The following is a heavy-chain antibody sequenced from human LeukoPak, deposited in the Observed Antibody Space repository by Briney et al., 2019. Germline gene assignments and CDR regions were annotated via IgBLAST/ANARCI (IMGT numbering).Heavy chain of an antibody. D-gene: IGHD6-13*01. Sequence: PGGSLRLSCAASGFTVSSNYMSWVRQAPGKGLEWVSVISHSGGSTYYADSVRGRFTISRDNSKNTLYLQMNSLRAEDTAVYYCAKGLGLAAALEDFDYWGQGTLVTVSS. CDR1: GFTVSSNY. V-gene: IGHV3-23*01. J-gene: IGHJ4*02. CDR3: AKGLGLAAALEDFDY. CDR2: ISHSGGST.